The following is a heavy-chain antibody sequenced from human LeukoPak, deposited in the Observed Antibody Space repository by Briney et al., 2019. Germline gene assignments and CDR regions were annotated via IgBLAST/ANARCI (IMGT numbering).Heavy chain of an antibody. D-gene: IGHD1-26*01. CDR3: ARRPYSGSYGEFDY. V-gene: IGHV1-69*05. CDR1: GGTFSSYA. J-gene: IGHJ4*02. Sequence: SVKVSCKASGGTFSSYAISWVRQAPGQGLEWMGRIIPIFGTANYAQKFQGRVTMTTDESTSTAYMELSSLRSEDTAVYYCARRPYSGSYGEFDYWGQGTLVTVSS. CDR2: IIPIFGTA.